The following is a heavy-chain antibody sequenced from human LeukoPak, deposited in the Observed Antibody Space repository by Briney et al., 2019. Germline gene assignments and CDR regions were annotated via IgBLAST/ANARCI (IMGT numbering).Heavy chain of an antibody. V-gene: IGHV1-46*01. D-gene: IGHD3-10*01. CDR3: ARPAPNGSGSYPFDY. CDR1: GYTFTSYY. Sequence: ASVKVSCKASGYTFTSYYMHWVRQAPGQGLEWMGIINPSGGSTSYAQKFQGRVTMTRDTSTSTVYMELSSLRSEDTAVYYCARPAPNGSGSYPFDYWGQGTLVTVSS. CDR2: INPSGGST. J-gene: IGHJ4*02.